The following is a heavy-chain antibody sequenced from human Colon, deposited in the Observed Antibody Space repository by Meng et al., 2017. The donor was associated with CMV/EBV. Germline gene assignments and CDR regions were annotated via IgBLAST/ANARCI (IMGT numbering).Heavy chain of an antibody. Sequence: GSLRLSCTVSGGSISSSSYYWAWIRQPPGKGLEWIGSIGDGGSTYDNPSLKSRVITSLDASKKEFSLKVTSVTAADTAVYYCARMNLHLGELMFDFWGQGTLVTVSS. D-gene: IGHD5-24*01. V-gene: IGHV4-39*07. J-gene: IGHJ4*02. CDR2: IGDGGST. CDR1: GGSISSSSYY. CDR3: ARMNLHLGELMFDF.